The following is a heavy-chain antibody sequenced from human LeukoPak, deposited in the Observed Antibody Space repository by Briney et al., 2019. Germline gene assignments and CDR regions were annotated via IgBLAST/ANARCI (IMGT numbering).Heavy chain of an antibody. CDR2: IYYSGST. D-gene: IGHD3-22*01. CDR3: ARRSSSGYYEYYFDD. V-gene: IGHV4-59*01. J-gene: IGHJ4*02. CDR1: GGSISSYY. Sequence: PSETLSLTCTVSGGSISSYYWSWIRQPPGKGLEWIGYIYYSGSTNYNPSLKSRVTISVDTSKNQFSLKLSSVTAADTAVYYCARRSSSGYYEYYFDDWGQGTLVTVSS.